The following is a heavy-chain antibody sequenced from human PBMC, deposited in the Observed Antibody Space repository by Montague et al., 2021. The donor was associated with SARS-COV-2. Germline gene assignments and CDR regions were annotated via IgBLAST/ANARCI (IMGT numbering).Heavy chain of an antibody. Sequence: SETLSLTCTGYVRCVSSYYWGWIGQPPGKGLERVGYLFYSGSTNYNPSLKSRVTISVDTSKNQFSLKLSSVTAADTAVYYCARGGERSLLERPLDYWGQGTLVTVSS. CDR3: ARGGERSLLERPLDY. CDR2: LFYSGST. V-gene: IGHV4-59*02. CDR1: VRCVSSYY. D-gene: IGHD3-16*01. J-gene: IGHJ4*02.